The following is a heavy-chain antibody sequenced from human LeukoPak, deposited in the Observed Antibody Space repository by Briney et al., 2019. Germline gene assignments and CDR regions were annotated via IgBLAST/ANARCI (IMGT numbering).Heavy chain of an antibody. CDR2: IRESAGGT. J-gene: IGHJ4*02. Sequence: PGGSLRLSCVVSGITLSNYGMSWIRQAPGKGLEWVAHIRESAGGTNYADSVKGRFTISRDNSKNTLYLQMNSLRAEDTAVYFCARLGGNSLDYWGQGTLVTVSS. CDR1: GITLSNYG. V-gene: IGHV3-23*01. D-gene: IGHD4-23*01. CDR3: ARLGGNSLDY.